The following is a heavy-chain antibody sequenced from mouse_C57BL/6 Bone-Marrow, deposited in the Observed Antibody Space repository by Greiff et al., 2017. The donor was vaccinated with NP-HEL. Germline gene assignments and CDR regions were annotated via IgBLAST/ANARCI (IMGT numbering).Heavy chain of an antibody. CDR1: GYTFTSYW. V-gene: IGHV1-69*01. Sequence: VQLQQPGAELVMPGASVKLSCKASGYTFTSYWMHWVKQRPGQGLEWIGEIDPSDSYTNYNQKFKGKSTLTVDKSSSTAYMQLSSLTSEDSAVYYCARGNYGSPYGYWGQGTTLTVSS. CDR3: ARGNYGSPYGY. CDR2: IDPSDSYT. D-gene: IGHD2-1*01. J-gene: IGHJ2*01.